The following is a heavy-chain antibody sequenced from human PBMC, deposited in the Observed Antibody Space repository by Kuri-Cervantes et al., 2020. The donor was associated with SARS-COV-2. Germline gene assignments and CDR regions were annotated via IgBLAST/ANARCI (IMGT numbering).Heavy chain of an antibody. J-gene: IGHJ6*02. CDR1: GGTFSSYA. CDR3: ARALGYCSSTSCSYWDYYYYGMDV. D-gene: IGHD2-2*01. Sequence: KISCKASGGTFSSYAISWVRQAPGQGLEWMGGIIPIFGTANYAQKFQGRVTITADESTSTAYMELSRLRSDDTAVYYCARALGYCSSTSCSYWDYYYYGMDVWGQGTTVTVSS. V-gene: IGHV1-69*01. CDR2: IIPIFGTA.